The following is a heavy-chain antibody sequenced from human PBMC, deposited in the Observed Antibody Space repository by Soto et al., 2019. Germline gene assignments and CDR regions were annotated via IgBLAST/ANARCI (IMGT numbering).Heavy chain of an antibody. V-gene: IGHV3-30*18. CDR1: GFTFSSYG. CDR2: ISYDGSNK. Sequence: GGSLRLSCAASGFTFSSYGMHWVRQAPGKGLEWVAVISYDGSNKYYADSVKGRFTISRDNSKNTLYLQMNSLRAEDTAVYYCAKDDVRYSGYERPSTGGAFDIWGQGTMVTVSS. J-gene: IGHJ3*02. D-gene: IGHD5-12*01. CDR3: AKDDVRYSGYERPSTGGAFDI.